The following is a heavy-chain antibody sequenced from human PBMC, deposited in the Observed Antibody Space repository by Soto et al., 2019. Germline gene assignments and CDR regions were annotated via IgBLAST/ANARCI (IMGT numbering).Heavy chain of an antibody. CDR1: GVTFSSYA. Sequence: QVQLVQSGAEVKKPGSSVKFSCTASGVTFSSYAISWVRQAPGQGLEWMGGIIPISGTANYAQKFQGRVTITADESTSTAYMELSSLRSEDTAVYYCARDEARHYYYGMDVWGQGTTVTVSS. CDR3: ARDEARHYYYGMDV. CDR2: IIPISGTA. J-gene: IGHJ6*02. V-gene: IGHV1-69*12.